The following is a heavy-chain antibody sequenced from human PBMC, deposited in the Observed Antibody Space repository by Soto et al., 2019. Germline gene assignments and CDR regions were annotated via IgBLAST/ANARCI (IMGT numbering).Heavy chain of an antibody. CDR2: VYYSGST. V-gene: IGHV4-31*02. D-gene: IGHD2-8*01. CDR3: AREPLM. Sequence: WIWLRQHPGKGLEWIGYVYYSGSTYYNPSLKGRLTISVDTSKNQFSLKLSSVTAADTAVYYRAREPLMWGQGTLVTVSS. J-gene: IGHJ4*02.